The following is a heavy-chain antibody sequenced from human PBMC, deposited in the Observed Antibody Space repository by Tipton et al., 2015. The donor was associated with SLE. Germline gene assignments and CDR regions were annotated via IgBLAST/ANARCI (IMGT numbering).Heavy chain of an antibody. Sequence: QSGAEVKKPGASVKVSCKASGYTFTSYGISWVRQAPGQGLEWMGWISAYNGNTNYAQKLQGRVTMTTDTSTSTAYMELRSLRSDDTAVYYCARDHKKGSSGVPFDYWGQGTLVTVSS. CDR3: ARDHKKGSSGVPFDY. V-gene: IGHV1-18*01. D-gene: IGHD6-19*01. CDR1: GYTFTSYG. CDR2: ISAYNGNT. J-gene: IGHJ4*02.